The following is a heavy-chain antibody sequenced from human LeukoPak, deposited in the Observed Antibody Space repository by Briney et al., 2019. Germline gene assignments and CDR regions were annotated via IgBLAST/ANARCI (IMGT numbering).Heavy chain of an antibody. CDR2: ISSSGSTI. Sequence: GGSLRLSCAASGFTFSDYYMSWIRQAPGKGLEWVSYISSSGSTIYYADSVKDRFTISRDNSKNTLYLQMNSLRAEDTAVYYCAKGLWFGESGDYWGQGTLVTVSS. V-gene: IGHV3-11*01. J-gene: IGHJ4*02. D-gene: IGHD3-10*01. CDR1: GFTFSDYY. CDR3: AKGLWFGESGDY.